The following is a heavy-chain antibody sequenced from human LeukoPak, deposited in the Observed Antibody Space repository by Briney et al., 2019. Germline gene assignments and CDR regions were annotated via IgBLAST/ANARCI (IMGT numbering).Heavy chain of an antibody. J-gene: IGHJ4*02. D-gene: IGHD3-3*01. Sequence: SETLSLTCTVSGGSISSYYWSWIRQPPGKGLEWIGYIYYSGSTNYNPSLKSRVTISVDTSKNQFSLKLSSVTAADTAVYYCARGRNFLEWPLDYWGQGTLVTVSS. CDR2: IYYSGST. CDR3: ARGRNFLEWPLDY. V-gene: IGHV4-59*12. CDR1: GGSISSYY.